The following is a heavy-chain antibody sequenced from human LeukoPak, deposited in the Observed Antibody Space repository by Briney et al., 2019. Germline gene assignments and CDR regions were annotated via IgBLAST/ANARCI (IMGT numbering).Heavy chain of an antibody. CDR3: ARDHRGAAAGIRGGFDY. CDR2: IYYSGST. J-gene: IGHJ4*02. Sequence: PSETLSLTCTVSGGSISSYYWSWIRQHPGKGLEWIGYIYYSGSTYYNPSLKSRVTISVDTSKNQFSLKLSSVTAADTAVYYCARDHRGAAAGIRGGFDYWGQGTLVTVSS. D-gene: IGHD6-13*01. V-gene: IGHV4-59*06. CDR1: GGSISSYY.